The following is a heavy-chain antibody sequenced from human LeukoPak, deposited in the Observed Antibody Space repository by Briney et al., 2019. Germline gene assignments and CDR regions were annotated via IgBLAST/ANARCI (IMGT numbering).Heavy chain of an antibody. V-gene: IGHV1-18*04. J-gene: IGHJ4*02. CDR2: ISPYNGNT. Sequence: AASVKVSCKTSGYTFDNYGVSWVRQAPGQGFEWMGWISPYNGNTYYAERFRDRVIMTIDTSTTTAYLDLRGLKSDDTAVYFCTRDNSYDNVRARFGHHDCWGQGTLVTVSS. CDR1: GYTFDNYG. CDR3: TRDNSYDNVRARFGHHDC. D-gene: IGHD3-10*02.